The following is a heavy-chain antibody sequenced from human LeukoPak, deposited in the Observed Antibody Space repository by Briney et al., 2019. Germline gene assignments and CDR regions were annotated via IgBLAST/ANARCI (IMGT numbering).Heavy chain of an antibody. CDR1: GYTFSSYA. J-gene: IGHJ4*02. D-gene: IGHD4-11*01. CDR3: ARTVRHYSFYYFDN. V-gene: IGHV3-23*01. Sequence: GGSLRLSCAASGYTFSSYATNWGRQAPGKGLEWVSTISGSDDFTYYADSVKGRFTISRDNSKNTLYLQMNSLSAEDTAVYCGARTVRHYSFYYFDNWGQGTLVTVSS. CDR2: ISGSDDFT.